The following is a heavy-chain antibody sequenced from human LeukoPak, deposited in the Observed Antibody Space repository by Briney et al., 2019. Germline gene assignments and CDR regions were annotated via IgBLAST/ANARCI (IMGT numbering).Heavy chain of an antibody. Sequence: SETLSLTCTVSGGSIRSYYWSWIRQSPGKGLEWIGYIYFSGSTSYNPSLKSRVTISVDRSKNQFSLKLSSVAAADTAVYYCARSYDTNFDYWGQGTLVTVSS. D-gene: IGHD3-3*01. V-gene: IGHV4-59*01. J-gene: IGHJ4*02. CDR1: GGSIRSYY. CDR3: ARSYDTNFDY. CDR2: IYFSGST.